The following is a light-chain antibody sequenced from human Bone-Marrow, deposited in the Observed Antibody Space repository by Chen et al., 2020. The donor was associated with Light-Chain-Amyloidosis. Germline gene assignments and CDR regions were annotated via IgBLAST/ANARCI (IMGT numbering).Light chain of an antibody. CDR3: QVWDRSSDRPV. J-gene: IGLJ3*02. V-gene: IGLV3-21*02. CDR1: NIGSTS. Sequence: SYVLTQPSSVSVAPGQTATIACGGNNIGSTSVHWYQQTPGQAPLLVVYDDSDRPSGIPDRLSGSNSGNTATLTISRVEAVDEADYYCQVWDRSSDRPVFGGGTKLTVL. CDR2: DDS.